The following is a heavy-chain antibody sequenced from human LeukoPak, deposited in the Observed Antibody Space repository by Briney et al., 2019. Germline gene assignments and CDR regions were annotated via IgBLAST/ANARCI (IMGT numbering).Heavy chain of an antibody. CDR3: ARAGIAALDY. Sequence: SETLSLTCTVSGGSISSGGYYWSWIRQHPGKGLEWIGYIYYSGSTYYNPSLKSRVTISVDTSKNQFSLKLSSVTAADPAVYYCARAGIAALDYWGQGTLVTVSS. CDR2: IYYSGST. J-gene: IGHJ4*02. CDR1: GGSISSGGYY. D-gene: IGHD6-13*01. V-gene: IGHV4-31*03.